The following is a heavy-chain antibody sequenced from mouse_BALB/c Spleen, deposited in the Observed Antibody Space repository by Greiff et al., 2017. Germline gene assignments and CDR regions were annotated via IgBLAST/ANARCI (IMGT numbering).Heavy chain of an antibody. CDR3: TRSSGYYFDY. Sequence: QVQLQQPGADLVKPGASVKLSCKASGYTFTSYYMYWVKQRPGQGLEWIGGINPSNGGTNFNEKFKSKATLTVDKSSSTAYMQLSSLTSEDSAVYYCTRSSGYYFDYWGQGTTLTVSS. CDR2: INPSNGGT. D-gene: IGHD1-3*01. J-gene: IGHJ2*01. V-gene: IGHV1S81*02. CDR1: GYTFTSYY.